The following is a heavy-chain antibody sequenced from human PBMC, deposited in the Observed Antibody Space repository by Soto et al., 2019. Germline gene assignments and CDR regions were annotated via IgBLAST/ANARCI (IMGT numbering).Heavy chain of an antibody. D-gene: IGHD5-18*01. CDR3: ARGEGYSFAHDY. CDR1: GGSVNTGYW. Sequence: PSETLSLTCAVSGGSVNTGYWWSWVRQPPGKGLEWIGEVHHSGTDYNPSLKSRVTMSGDTSKNQLSLKLNSVAAADTAVYYCARGEGYSFAHDYWGQGIQVTVSS. J-gene: IGHJ4*02. CDR2: VHHSGT. V-gene: IGHV4-4*02.